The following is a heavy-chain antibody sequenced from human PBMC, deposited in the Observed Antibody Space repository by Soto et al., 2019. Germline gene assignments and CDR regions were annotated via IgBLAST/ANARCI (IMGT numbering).Heavy chain of an antibody. CDR1: GFTFSNYA. J-gene: IGHJ4*02. CDR3: AKAYFVWSSEQPYYFDY. D-gene: IGHD3-16*01. CDR2: ISRSGGRS. V-gene: IGHV3-23*01. Sequence: EVQLLDSGGGLVQPGGSLRLSCAASGFTFSNYAMTWVRQGPGKGLEWVSGISRSGGRSYYADSVKGRFTISRDNSKSTLYLQRNSLRAEDTAVYYCAKAYFVWSSEQPYYFDYWGQGTLVTVSS.